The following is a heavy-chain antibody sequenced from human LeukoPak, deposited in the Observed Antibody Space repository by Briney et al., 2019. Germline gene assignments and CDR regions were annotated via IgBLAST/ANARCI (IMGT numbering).Heavy chain of an antibody. CDR2: IYATGST. V-gene: IGHV4-4*07. CDR1: GDFFRSYW. D-gene: IGHD1-26*01. J-gene: IGHJ4*02. CDR3: ARQGYTASYYFLDF. Sequence: SETLSLTCDVSGDFFRSYWWGWVRRPAGKGLEWIGRIYATGSTQFNPSLKSRLTMSMDTSTNQLSLKLTSVTAADTAVYFCARQGYTASYYFLDFWSQGTLVTVSS.